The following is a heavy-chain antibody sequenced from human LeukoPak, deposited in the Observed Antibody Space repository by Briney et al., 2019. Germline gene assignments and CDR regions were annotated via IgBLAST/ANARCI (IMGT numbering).Heavy chain of an antibody. V-gene: IGHV1-69*05. Sequence: SVKVSCKASGGTFSSYAISWVRQAPGQGLEWMGGIIPIFGTANYAQKFQGRVTITTDESTSTGYMELSSLRSEDTAVYYCANKSTGYSSSWRLDGFDYWGQGTLVTVSS. D-gene: IGHD6-13*01. J-gene: IGHJ4*02. CDR1: GGTFSSYA. CDR2: IIPIFGTA. CDR3: ANKSTGYSSSWRLDGFDY.